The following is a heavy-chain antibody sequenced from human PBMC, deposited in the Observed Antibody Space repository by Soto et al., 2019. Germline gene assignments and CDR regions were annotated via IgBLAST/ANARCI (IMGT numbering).Heavy chain of an antibody. CDR2: ISRSSGTI. J-gene: IGHJ6*02. CDR3: ARQRSMDV. CDR1: GFSFNDYS. Sequence: EVPLVESGGGLVQPGGSLRLSCAASGFSFNDYSMNWVRQAPGKGLEWVSYISRSSGTIYYADSVKGRFTISRDNAKNSLYLQMNSLRAEDTAVYYCARQRSMDVWGQGTTVTVSS. V-gene: IGHV3-48*01.